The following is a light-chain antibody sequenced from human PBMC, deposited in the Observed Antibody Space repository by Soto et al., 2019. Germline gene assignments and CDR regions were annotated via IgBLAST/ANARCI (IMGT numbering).Light chain of an antibody. CDR3: SSYTTDNTRV. Sequence: QSVLTQPASVYGSPGQSITIFCTGTSSDVGGYNYVSWYQQYPGKAPKLMIYEVNNRPSGVSNRFSGSKSGNTASLTISGLQADDEADYYCSSYTTDNTRVFDGGTKVTVL. V-gene: IGLV2-14*01. CDR1: SSDVGGYNY. CDR2: EVN. J-gene: IGLJ2*01.